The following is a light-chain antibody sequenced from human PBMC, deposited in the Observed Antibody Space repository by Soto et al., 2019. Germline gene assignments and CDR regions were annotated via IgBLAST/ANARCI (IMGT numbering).Light chain of an antibody. V-gene: IGKV1-39*01. J-gene: IGKJ3*01. CDR3: QQSYSAPFT. CDR1: QVISHQ. CDR2: AAS. Sequence: QHSKYPTCLSASPCHRFTITCRAGQVISHQLNWYKQTPGKAPKLLIYAASSLQSGVPSRFSGSGSGTDFALTISSLQPEDFATDYCQQSYSAPFTFGPGTKVDIK.